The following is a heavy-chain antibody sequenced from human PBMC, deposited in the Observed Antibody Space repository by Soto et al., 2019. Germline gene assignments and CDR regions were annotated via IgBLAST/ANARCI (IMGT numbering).Heavy chain of an antibody. V-gene: IGHV5-51*01. CDR2: IYPGDSDT. J-gene: IGHJ6*02. D-gene: IGHD3-10*01. CDR3: ARRYYGSGGAYYYGMDV. CDR1: GYTFTSYW. Sequence: VQLVQSGAEVKKPGASVKVSCKASGYTFTSYWIGWVRQMPGKGLEWMGIIYPGDSDTRYSPSFQGQVTISADKSISTAYLQWSSLKASDTAMYYCARRYYGSGGAYYYGMDVWGQGTTVTVSS.